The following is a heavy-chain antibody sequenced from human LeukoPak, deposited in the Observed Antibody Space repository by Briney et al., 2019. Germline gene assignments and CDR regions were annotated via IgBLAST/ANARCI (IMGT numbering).Heavy chain of an antibody. D-gene: IGHD6-19*01. CDR1: GFTFSSYW. CDR3: ARDNIPRYGSGLDYFDY. J-gene: IGHJ4*02. Sequence: PGGSLRLSCAASGFTFSSYWMTWVRQAPGKGLEWVANIKQDGSETYYVGSVKGRFTISRDNAKNSLYLQMNSLRAEDTAVYYCARDNIPRYGSGLDYFDYWGQGTLVTVSS. CDR2: IKQDGSET. V-gene: IGHV3-7*01.